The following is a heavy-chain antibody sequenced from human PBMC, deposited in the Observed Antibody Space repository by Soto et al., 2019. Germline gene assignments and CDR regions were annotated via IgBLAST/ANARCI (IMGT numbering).Heavy chain of an antibody. CDR1: GFSFTTYW. CDR3: ARRPRTVGQWYLDL. V-gene: IGHV5-10-1*03. J-gene: IGHJ2*01. D-gene: IGHD4-4*01. CDR2: IGPSDSYT. Sequence: EVQLVQSGAEVKKPGESLRISCKGSGFSFTTYWITWVRQMPGKGLERMGKIGPSDSYTNYSPSFQGHVTISAVKSISTAYLQWSSLKASDTAMYYCARRPRTVGQWYLDLWGRGTLVTVSS.